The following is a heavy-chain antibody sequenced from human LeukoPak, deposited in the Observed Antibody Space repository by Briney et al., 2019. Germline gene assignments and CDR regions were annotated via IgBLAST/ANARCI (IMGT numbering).Heavy chain of an antibody. D-gene: IGHD7-27*01. Sequence: ASVKVPCKVLGYTFTDHYFHWLRQAPGQGIEWMGWIHPGRGDTNIAQKFQGRVSLTRDMSISTAYMELSRLTSDDTAVYYCARDHNWGPDYWGQGTLVSVSS. CDR2: IHPGRGDT. CDR1: GYTFTDHY. CDR3: ARDHNWGPDY. V-gene: IGHV1-2*02. J-gene: IGHJ4*02.